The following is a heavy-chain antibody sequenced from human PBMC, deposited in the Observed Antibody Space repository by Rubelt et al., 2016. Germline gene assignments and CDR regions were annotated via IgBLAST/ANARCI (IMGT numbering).Heavy chain of an antibody. V-gene: IGHV1-2*02. D-gene: IGHD6-19*01. CDR3: ARDRYKGPRWLVAY. CDR1: GYTFTGYY. Sequence: QVQLVQSGAEVKKPGASVKVSCKASGYTFTGYYMHWVRQAPGQGLEWMGWINPNSGGTNYDQKFQGRVTMTRDTSISTAYMGLSGLRSDDTAVYYCARDRYKGPRWLVAYWGQGTLVTVSS. J-gene: IGHJ4*02. CDR2: INPNSGGT.